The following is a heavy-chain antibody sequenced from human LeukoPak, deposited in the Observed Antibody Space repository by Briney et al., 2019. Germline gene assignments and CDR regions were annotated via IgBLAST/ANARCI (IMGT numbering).Heavy chain of an antibody. Sequence: GGSLRLSCAASGFMFGGYSMDWVRQAPGKGLEWVSSISSSSSYIYYADSVKGRFTISRDNAKNSLYLQMNSLRAEDTAVYYCARAGQWLGNFDYWGQGTLVTVSS. CDR1: GFMFGGYS. CDR2: ISSSSSYI. J-gene: IGHJ4*02. CDR3: ARAGQWLGNFDY. V-gene: IGHV3-21*01. D-gene: IGHD6-19*01.